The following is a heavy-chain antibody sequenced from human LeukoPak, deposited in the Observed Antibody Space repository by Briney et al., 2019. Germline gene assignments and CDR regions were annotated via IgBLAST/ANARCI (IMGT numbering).Heavy chain of an antibody. CDR1: GGSISSYY. D-gene: IGHD6-13*01. V-gene: IGHV4-4*07. CDR3: ARRTPPRIAAGYYMDV. CDR2: IYTSGST. Sequence: SETLSLTCTVSGGSISSYYWSWIRQPAGKGLEWIGRIYTSGSTNYKPSLKSRVTMSVDTSKNQFSLKLSSVTAADTAVYYCARRTPPRIAAGYYMDVWGKGTTVTVSS. J-gene: IGHJ6*03.